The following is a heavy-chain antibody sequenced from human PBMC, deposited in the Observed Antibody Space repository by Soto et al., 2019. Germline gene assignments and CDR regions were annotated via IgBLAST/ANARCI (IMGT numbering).Heavy chain of an antibody. J-gene: IGHJ4*02. Sequence: GGSLRLSCAASGFHFDRYPMSWVRQAPGKGLEWVSSISGTSGHTYYADSVRGRFTISRDNSKNTLYLQMNSLRAEDTAVYYCARDLGIAPIDYWGQGTLVTVSS. V-gene: IGHV3-23*01. CDR3: ARDLGIAPIDY. D-gene: IGHD6-13*01. CDR2: ISGTSGHT. CDR1: GFHFDRYP.